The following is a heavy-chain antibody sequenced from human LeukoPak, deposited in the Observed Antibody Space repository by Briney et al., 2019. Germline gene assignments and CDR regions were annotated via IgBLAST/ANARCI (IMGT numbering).Heavy chain of an antibody. CDR2: INPNSGGT. J-gene: IGHJ4*02. CDR1: GYTFSGYY. V-gene: IGHV1-2*02. CDR3: ARDLDCSGGSCYRLS. Sequence: ASVKVSCKASGYTFSGYYMHWVRQAPGQGLEWMGWINPNSGGTNYAQKFQGRVTMTRDTSISTAYMELSRLRSDDTAVYYCARDLDCSGGSCYRLSWGQGTLVTVSS. D-gene: IGHD2-15*01.